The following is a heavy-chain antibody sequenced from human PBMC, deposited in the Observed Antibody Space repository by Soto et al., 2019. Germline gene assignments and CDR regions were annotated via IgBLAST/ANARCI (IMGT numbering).Heavy chain of an antibody. CDR1: GGSISSGGYY. V-gene: IGHV4-31*03. CDR2: IYYSGST. Sequence: SETLSLTCTVSGGSISSGGYYWSWLRQHPGKGLEWIGYIYYSGSTYYNPSLKSRVTISVDTSKNQFSLKLSSVTAADTAVYYCARDPGTYYDFWSGHYYGMDVWGQGTTVTVSS. D-gene: IGHD3-3*01. CDR3: ARDPGTYYDFWSGHYYGMDV. J-gene: IGHJ6*02.